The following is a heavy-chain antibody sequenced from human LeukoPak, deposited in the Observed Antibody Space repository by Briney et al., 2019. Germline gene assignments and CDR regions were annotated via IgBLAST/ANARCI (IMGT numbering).Heavy chain of an antibody. CDR3: AKGLYSRNIRHSSFDY. Sequence: GGSLRLSCAASRFTFSNYAMSWVRQAPGKGLEWVSAISGSGAGTYYADSGKGRVTTSRDNYKNTLYLQMNSLRAEDTAVYYCAKGLYSRNIRHSSFDYWGQGTLLTVSS. V-gene: IGHV3-23*01. J-gene: IGHJ4*02. D-gene: IGHD2-8*01. CDR2: ISGSGAGT. CDR1: RFTFSNYA.